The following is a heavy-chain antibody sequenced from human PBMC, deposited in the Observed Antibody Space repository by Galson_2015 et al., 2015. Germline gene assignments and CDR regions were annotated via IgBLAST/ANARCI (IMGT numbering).Heavy chain of an antibody. Sequence: SLRLSCAASGFTFSSYRMNWVRQAPGKGLEWVSSISSSSSYIYYADSVKGRFTISRDNAKNSLYLQMNSLRAEDTAVYYCAREPPSHYYDSSGYGYWGQETLVTVSS. CDR1: GFTFSSYR. D-gene: IGHD3-22*01. CDR3: AREPPSHYYDSSGYGY. CDR2: ISSSSSYI. J-gene: IGHJ4*02. V-gene: IGHV3-21*01.